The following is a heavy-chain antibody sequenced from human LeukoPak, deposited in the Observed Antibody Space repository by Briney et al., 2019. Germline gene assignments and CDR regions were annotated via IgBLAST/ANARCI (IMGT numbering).Heavy chain of an antibody. CDR3: AGEEIRSWFDP. CDR2: VYKSDTT. V-gene: IGHV4-61*01. J-gene: IGHJ5*02. Sequence: TSETLSLTCSVSSGSISSSTYYWGWIRQPPGKGLEWIGYVYKSDTTNYNPSLKSRVTISVDTSKNQFSLKLSSVTAADTAVYYCAGEEIRSWFDPWGQGTLVTVSS. CDR1: SGSISSSTYY. D-gene: IGHD5-24*01.